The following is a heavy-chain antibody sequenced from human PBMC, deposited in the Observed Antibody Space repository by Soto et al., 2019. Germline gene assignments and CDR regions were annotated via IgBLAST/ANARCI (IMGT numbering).Heavy chain of an antibody. CDR1: GGSISSYY. V-gene: IGHV4-59*01. D-gene: IGHD5-18*01. Sequence: PSETLSLTCTVSGGSISSYYWSWIRQPPGKGLEWIGYIYYSGSTNYNPSLKSRVTISVDTSKNQFSLKLSSVTAADTALYYCAKGYSYGVLEPLGYWGQGTLVTVSS. CDR2: IYYSGST. CDR3: AKGYSYGVLEPLGY. J-gene: IGHJ4*02.